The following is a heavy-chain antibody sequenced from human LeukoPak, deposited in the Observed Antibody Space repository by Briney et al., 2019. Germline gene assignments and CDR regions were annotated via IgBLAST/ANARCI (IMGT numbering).Heavy chain of an antibody. V-gene: IGHV4-31*03. CDR1: GGSISSGGYY. CDR2: IYYSGST. D-gene: IGHD5-18*01. CDR3: ARGGQLWASTVDY. J-gene: IGHJ4*02. Sequence: PSETLSLTCTVSGGSISSGGYYWSCIRQHPGKGLEWIGYIYYSGSTYYNPSLKSRVTISVDTSKNQFSLKLCSVTAADTAVYYCARGGQLWASTVDYWGQGTLVTVSS.